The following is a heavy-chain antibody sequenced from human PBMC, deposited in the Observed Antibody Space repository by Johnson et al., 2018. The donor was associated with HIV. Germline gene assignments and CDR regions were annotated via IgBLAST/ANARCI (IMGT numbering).Heavy chain of an antibody. CDR1: GFTFSDYY. J-gene: IGHJ3*02. Sequence: QVRLVESGGGVVQPGRSLRLSCAASGFTFSDYYMNWIRQVPGKGLEWVSYISSSGSTIYYADSVKGRFTISRDNSKNTLYLQMNSLRAEDTAVYYCARGGHAVVAKPFGAFDIWGQGTMVTVSS. CDR2: ISSSGSTI. D-gene: IGHD2-21*01. CDR3: ARGGHAVVAKPFGAFDI. V-gene: IGHV3-11*04.